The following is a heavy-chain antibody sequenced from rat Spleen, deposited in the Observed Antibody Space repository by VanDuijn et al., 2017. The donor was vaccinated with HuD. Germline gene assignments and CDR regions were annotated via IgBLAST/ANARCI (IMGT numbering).Heavy chain of an antibody. J-gene: IGHJ3*01. CDR3: ARDIYGGYSELGYFAY. D-gene: IGHD1-11*01. Sequence: EVQLVESGGGLVQPGRSLKLSCAASGFTFSNYGMAWVRQAPTKGLVWVATISSDGSGTYYRDSVEGRFTISRDNAKSTLYLQIDSLRSEDTATYFCARDIYGGYSELGYFAYWGQGTLVTVSS. CDR1: GFTFSNYG. CDR2: ISSDGSGT. V-gene: IGHV5-29*01.